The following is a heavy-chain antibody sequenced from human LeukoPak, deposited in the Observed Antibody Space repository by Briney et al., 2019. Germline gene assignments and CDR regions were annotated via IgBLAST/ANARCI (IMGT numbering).Heavy chain of an antibody. CDR3: ARSDCGGDCYGDAFDI. J-gene: IGHJ3*02. CDR1: GFTVSSNY. D-gene: IGHD2-21*02. V-gene: IGHV3-53*01. Sequence: GGSLRLPCAASGFTVSSNYMSWVRQAPGKGLEWVSVIYSGGSTYYADSVKGRFTISRDNSKNTLYLQMNSLRAEDTAVYYCARSDCGGDCYGDAFDIWGQGTMVTVSS. CDR2: IYSGGST.